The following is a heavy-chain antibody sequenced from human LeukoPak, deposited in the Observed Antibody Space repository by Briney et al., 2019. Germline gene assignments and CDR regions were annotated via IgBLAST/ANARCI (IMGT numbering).Heavy chain of an antibody. D-gene: IGHD5-18*01. CDR3: ARLSRYSYGSDY. J-gene: IGHJ4*02. CDR1: GGSMSSSSDY. Sequence: PSETLSLTCTVSGGSMSSSSDYWGWIRQPPGKGLEWIGSIFYTGSTFYNPSLKSRVTISVDTSKNQFSLRLSSVTAADTAEYYCARLSRYSYGSDYWGQGTLVTVSS. CDR2: IFYTGST. V-gene: IGHV4-39*01.